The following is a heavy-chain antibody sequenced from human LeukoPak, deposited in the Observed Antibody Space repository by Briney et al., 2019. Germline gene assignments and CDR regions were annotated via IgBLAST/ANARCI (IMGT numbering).Heavy chain of an antibody. J-gene: IGHJ6*02. V-gene: IGHV3-23*01. CDR2: ISGSGGVT. CDR3: AKEGSRRYGSGSYFSYYGMDV. CDR1: GFTFSSYA. D-gene: IGHD3-10*01. Sequence: GGSLRLSCAASGFTFSSYAMSWVRQAPGKGLEWVSNISGSGGVTYYADSVKGRFTISRDNSKNTLYLQMNNLRAEDTAVYYCAKEGSRRYGSGSYFSYYGMDVWGQGTTVTVSS.